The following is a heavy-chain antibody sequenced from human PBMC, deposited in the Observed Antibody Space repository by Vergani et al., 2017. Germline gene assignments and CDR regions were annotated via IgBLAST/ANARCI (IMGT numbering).Heavy chain of an antibody. V-gene: IGHV4-4*01. J-gene: IGHJ5*02. CDR2: IYYSGST. CDR3: ARHSTVEWLVKLGRGDP. Sequence: QVQLQESGPGLVKPPGTLSLTCAVSGGSISSSNWWRWVRQPPGKGLEWIGEIYYSGSTYYNPSLKSRVTISVDTSKNQFSLKLSSVTAADTAIYFCARHSTVEWLVKLGRGDPWCQESLVTIAS. D-gene: IGHD6-19*01. CDR1: GGSISSSNW.